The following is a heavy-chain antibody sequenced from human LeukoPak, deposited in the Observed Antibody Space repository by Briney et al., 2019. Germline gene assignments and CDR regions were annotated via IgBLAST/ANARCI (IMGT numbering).Heavy chain of an antibody. CDR2: IYHSGST. Sequence: SQTLSLTCAVSGGSISSGGYSWSWIRQPPGTGLEWIGYIYHSGSTYYNPSLKSRVTISVDRSKNQFSLKLSSVTAADTAVYYCARGRATYYDSSGYYFDAFDIWGQGTMVTVSS. CDR1: GGSISSGGYS. J-gene: IGHJ3*02. D-gene: IGHD3-22*01. CDR3: ARGRATYYDSSGYYFDAFDI. V-gene: IGHV4-30-2*01.